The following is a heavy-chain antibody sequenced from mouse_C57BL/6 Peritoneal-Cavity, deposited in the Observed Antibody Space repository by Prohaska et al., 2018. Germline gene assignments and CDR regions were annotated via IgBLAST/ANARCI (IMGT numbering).Heavy chain of an antibody. CDR2: IHPNSGST. CDR1: TFTSYW. J-gene: IGHJ4*01. Sequence: TFTSYWMHWVKQRPGQGLEWIGMIHPNSGSTNYNEKFKSKATLTVDKSSSTAYMQLSSLTSEDSAVYYCARRAMDYWGQGTSVTVSS. V-gene: IGHV1-64*01. CDR3: ARRAMDY.